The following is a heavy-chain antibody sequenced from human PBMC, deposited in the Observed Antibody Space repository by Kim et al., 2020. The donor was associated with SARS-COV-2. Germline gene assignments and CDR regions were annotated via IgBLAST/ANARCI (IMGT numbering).Heavy chain of an antibody. J-gene: IGHJ6*02. D-gene: IGHD3-3*01. V-gene: IGHV3-30*04. CDR1: GFTFSSYA. CDR2: ISYDGSNK. Sequence: GGSLRLSCAASGFTFSSYAMHWVRQAPGKGLEWVAVISYDGSNKYYADSVKGRFTISRDNSKNTLYLQMNSLRAEDTAVYYCARERTSGRYYYYGMDVWGQGTTVTVSS. CDR3: ARERTSGRYYYYGMDV.